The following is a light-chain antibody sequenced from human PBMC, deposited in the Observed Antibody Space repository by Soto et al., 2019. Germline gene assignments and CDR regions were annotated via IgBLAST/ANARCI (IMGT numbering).Light chain of an antibody. V-gene: IGKV1-6*01. CDR2: AAS. Sequence: IQMTQYPSTLSASVGGRGTITCRASQSISSWLAWYQQKPGKAPKLLIYAASNLPSGVPSRFSGSGSGTDFTLTISGLQPDDFATYYCLQDSNYPLTFGGGTKVDIK. CDR1: QSISSW. J-gene: IGKJ4*01. CDR3: LQDSNYPLT.